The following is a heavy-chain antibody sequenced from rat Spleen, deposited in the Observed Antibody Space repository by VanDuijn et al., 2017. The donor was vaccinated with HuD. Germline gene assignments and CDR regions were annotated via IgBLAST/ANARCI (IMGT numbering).Heavy chain of an antibody. J-gene: IGHJ1*01. CDR3: ARHRGWSNWYFDF. CDR1: GFTFSNYD. D-gene: IGHD1-1*01. V-gene: IGHV5-25*01. CDR2: ISTSGGST. Sequence: EVQLVESGGGLVQPGRSLKLSCAASGFTFSNYDMAWVRQAPTKGLEWVASISTSGGSTYYRDSVKGRFTVSRDNAKSTLYLQMDSLRSEDTATYYCARHRGWSNWYFDFWGPGTMVTVSS.